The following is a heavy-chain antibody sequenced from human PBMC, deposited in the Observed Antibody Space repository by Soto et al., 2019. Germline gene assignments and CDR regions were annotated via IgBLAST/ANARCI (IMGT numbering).Heavy chain of an antibody. J-gene: IGHJ6*02. Sequence: LRLSCEASGFTFSAFGMHWVRQAPGKGLEWVAIISYDGILKYYADSVKGRFTISRDTSKSALYLQMNSLRPEDTAVYYCAKDFKISGGHYGSLNYYYGMDVWGQGTMVTVSS. D-gene: IGHD3-10*01. CDR1: GFTFSAFG. V-gene: IGHV3-30*18. CDR3: AKDFKISGGHYGSLNYYYGMDV. CDR2: ISYDGILK.